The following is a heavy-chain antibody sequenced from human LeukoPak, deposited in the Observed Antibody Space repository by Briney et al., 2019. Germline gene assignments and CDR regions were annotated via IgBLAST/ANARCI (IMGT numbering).Heavy chain of an antibody. J-gene: IGHJ4*02. CDR2: IRSKALGATT. Sequence: GGSLRLSCTGSGFTFGDYALSWFRQAPGKGLQWLGFIRSKALGATTQYDASVKGRFTISRDDSKSIAYLQMTSLRAEDTAVYYCAKDLTVTATDYFDYWGQGTLVTVSS. CDR3: AKDLTVTATDYFDY. D-gene: IGHD2-21*02. V-gene: IGHV3-49*03. CDR1: GFTFGDYA.